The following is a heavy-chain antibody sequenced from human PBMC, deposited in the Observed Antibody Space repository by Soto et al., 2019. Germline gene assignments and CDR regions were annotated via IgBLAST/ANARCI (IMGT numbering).Heavy chain of an antibody. Sequence: GGSLRLSCAASGFTYSSYGMQWVRQAPGRGLEWVALISYDGSNKYYADSVKGRFTISRDNSRNTLYLQMNSLRAEDTAVYYCAKDRGVGATLPCDYWGQGTLVTVSS. J-gene: IGHJ4*02. CDR1: GFTYSSYG. CDR3: AKDRGVGATLPCDY. CDR2: ISYDGSNK. D-gene: IGHD1-26*01. V-gene: IGHV3-30*18.